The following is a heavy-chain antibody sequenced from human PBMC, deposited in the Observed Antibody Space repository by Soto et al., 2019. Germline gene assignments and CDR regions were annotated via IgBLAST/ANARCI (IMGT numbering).Heavy chain of an antibody. CDR1: GYSFSTYG. Sequence: QVQVEQSGPEVKKPGASVKISCQTSGYSFSTYGINWVRQAPGQGLEWRGWISVFNGHTDYAEKFQGRVTMTTDTSTSTAYMELRSLRSDDTAIYYCARGRGASSWYETPHYFDFWGQGTLVTVSS. D-gene: IGHD6-13*01. V-gene: IGHV1-18*01. J-gene: IGHJ4*02. CDR3: ARGRGASSWYETPHYFDF. CDR2: ISVFNGHT.